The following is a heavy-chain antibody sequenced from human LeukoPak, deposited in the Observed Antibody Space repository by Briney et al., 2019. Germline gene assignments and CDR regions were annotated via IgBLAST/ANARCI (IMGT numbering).Heavy chain of an antibody. CDR1: GGSITIYY. D-gene: IGHD3-10*01. J-gene: IGHJ5*02. Sequence: PSETLSLTCTVSGGSITIYYWSWIRQPPGKGLEWIGYIYYSGRTNYNAALKSRVTISVDTSKNQFSLKLSSVTAADTAVYYCARTPGRWFDPWGQGTLVTVSP. V-gene: IGHV4-59*01. CDR3: ARTPGRWFDP. CDR2: IYYSGRT.